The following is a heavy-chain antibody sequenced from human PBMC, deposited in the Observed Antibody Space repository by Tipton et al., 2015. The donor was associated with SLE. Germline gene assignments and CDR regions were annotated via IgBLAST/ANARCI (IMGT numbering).Heavy chain of an antibody. V-gene: IGHV5-51*03. CDR1: GYTFSSYW. CDR3: VRGHGSGFYSDN. J-gene: IGHJ4*02. D-gene: IGHD3-22*01. Sequence: QLVQSGAEVKKPGESLKISCQGSGYTFSSYWIVWVRQRPGKGLEWMGIIYPTDSDIIYSPSFQGQVTISADESTSTAYLQLSSLKAADTAMYYCVRGHGSGFYSDNWGQGTLVTVSS. CDR2: IYPTDSDI.